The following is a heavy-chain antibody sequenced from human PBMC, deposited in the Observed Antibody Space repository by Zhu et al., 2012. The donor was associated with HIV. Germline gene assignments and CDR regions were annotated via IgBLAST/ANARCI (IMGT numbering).Heavy chain of an antibody. CDR2: IYHSGST. V-gene: IGHV4-38-2*01. D-gene: IGHD2-2*01. CDR1: GYSISSGYY. CDR3: TRALVGVTGLDY. Sequence: QVQLQESGPGLVKPSETLSLTCAVSGYSISSGYYRGWIRQPPGKGLEWIGSIYHSGSTCYNPSLKSRVTISVDTSKNQFSLKLSSVTAADTAVYYCTRALVGVTGLDYWGQGTLVTVSS. J-gene: IGHJ4*02.